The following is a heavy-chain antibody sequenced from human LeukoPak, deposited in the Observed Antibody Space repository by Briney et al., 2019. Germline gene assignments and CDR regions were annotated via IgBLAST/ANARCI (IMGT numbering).Heavy chain of an antibody. V-gene: IGHV3-48*02. CDR3: AREALSGYYTDY. CDR2: VTTGSSTI. J-gene: IGHJ4*02. D-gene: IGHD3-22*01. Sequence: GGSLRLSCAASGFTFSSYAMSWVRQAPGKGLEWVSYVTTGSSTIYYADSVRGRFTISRDNAKNSLYLQMNSLRDEDTAVYYCAREALSGYYTDYWGQGTLVTVSS. CDR1: GFTFSSYA.